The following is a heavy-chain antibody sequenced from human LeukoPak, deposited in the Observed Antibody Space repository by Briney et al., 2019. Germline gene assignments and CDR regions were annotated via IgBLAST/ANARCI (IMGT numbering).Heavy chain of an antibody. CDR3: AKVWGFGELLYTPFDY. V-gene: IGHV3-30*18. Sequence: GRSLRLSCAASGFTYSSYGMHWVRQAPGKGLEWVALISYDGTNKYFADSVKGRFTISRDNSKNTLYLQMNSLTAEDTAVYYCAKVWGFGELLYTPFDYWGQGTLVTVSS. D-gene: IGHD3-10*01. CDR2: ISYDGTNK. J-gene: IGHJ4*02. CDR1: GFTYSSYG.